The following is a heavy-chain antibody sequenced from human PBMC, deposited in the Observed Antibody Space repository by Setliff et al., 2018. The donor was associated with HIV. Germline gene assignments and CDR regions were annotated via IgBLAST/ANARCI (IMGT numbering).Heavy chain of an antibody. J-gene: IGHJ4*02. CDR1: GFTFSNYG. CDR3: VRQPCSGGSCYSRDFDY. CDR2: ISSTSYYI. V-gene: IGHV3-21*01. D-gene: IGHD2-15*01. Sequence: AGGSLRLSCGTSGFTFSNYGMNWVRQAPGKGLEWVSSISSTSYYIYYADSVKGRFTISRDNAKTSLYLQMNSLRAEDTAVYYCVRQPCSGGSCYSRDFDYWGQGTLVTVSS.